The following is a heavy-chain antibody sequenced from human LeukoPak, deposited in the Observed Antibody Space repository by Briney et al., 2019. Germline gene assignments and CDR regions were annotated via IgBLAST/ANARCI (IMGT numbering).Heavy chain of an antibody. CDR1: GGSITSSY. Sequence: SETLSLTCTVSGGSITSSYWSWIRQPPGKGLEWIAYTYYNGRANYNPSLKSRVTISVDTSKNQFSLKLRSVTAADTAVYYCAREAYCGGDCYFGFDYWGQGTLVTVSS. J-gene: IGHJ4*02. CDR3: AREAYCGGDCYFGFDY. CDR2: TYYNGRA. D-gene: IGHD2-21*02. V-gene: IGHV4-59*01.